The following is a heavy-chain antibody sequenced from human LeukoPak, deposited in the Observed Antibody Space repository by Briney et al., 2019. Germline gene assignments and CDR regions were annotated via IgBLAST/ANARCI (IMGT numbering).Heavy chain of an antibody. D-gene: IGHD3-10*02. CDR3: AELGITMIGGV. V-gene: IGHV3-48*04. Sequence: PEGTLTLSCAASGFTFSIHGMNWVRQAPGKGLEWVSYISSSGSTIYYADSVKGRFTISRDNAKNSLYLQMNSLRAEDTAVYYCAELGITMIGGVWGKGTTVTISS. J-gene: IGHJ6*04. CDR1: GFTFSIHG. CDR2: ISSSGSTI.